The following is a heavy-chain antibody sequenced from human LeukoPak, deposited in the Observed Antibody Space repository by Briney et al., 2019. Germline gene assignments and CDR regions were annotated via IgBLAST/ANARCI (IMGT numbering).Heavy chain of an antibody. Sequence: SVKVACKASGGTFSSYAISWVRQAAGQWLEWMGGIIPIFGTANYAQKFQGRVTITADESTSTAYMELSSLRSEDTAVYYCARNQQAYGGGDCYQYYFDYWGQGTLVTVSS. CDR1: GGTFSSYA. CDR3: ARNQQAYGGGDCYQYYFDY. J-gene: IGHJ4*02. CDR2: IIPIFGTA. D-gene: IGHD2-21*01. V-gene: IGHV1-69*13.